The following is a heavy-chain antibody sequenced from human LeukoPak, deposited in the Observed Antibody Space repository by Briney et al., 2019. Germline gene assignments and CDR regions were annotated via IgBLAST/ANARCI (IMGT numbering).Heavy chain of an antibody. J-gene: IGHJ5*02. CDR1: GFTFSSYW. CDR2: INTDGSST. V-gene: IGHV3-74*01. Sequence: GGSLRLSCAASGFTFSSYWMHWVRQAPGKGLVWVSSINTDGSSTSYADSVKGRFTISRDNAKNTLYLQMNSLRAEDTAVYYCARDLFCSSTSCYAGGWFDPWGQGTLVTVSS. CDR3: ARDLFCSSTSCYAGGWFDP. D-gene: IGHD2-2*01.